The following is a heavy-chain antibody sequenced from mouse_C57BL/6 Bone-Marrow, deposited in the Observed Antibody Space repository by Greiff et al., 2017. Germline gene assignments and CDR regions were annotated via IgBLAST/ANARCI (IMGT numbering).Heavy chain of an antibody. J-gene: IGHJ1*03. CDR1: GYTFTSYW. D-gene: IGHD4-1*01. CDR3: ARWANWVYWYFDV. Sequence: VQLQQPGAELVKPGASVKLSCKASGYTFTSYWMQWVKQRPGQGLEWIGEIDPSDSYTNYNQKFKGKATLTVDTSSSTAYLQLSSLPSEDSAVYYCARWANWVYWYFDVWGTGTTVTGSS. CDR2: IDPSDSYT. V-gene: IGHV1-50*01.